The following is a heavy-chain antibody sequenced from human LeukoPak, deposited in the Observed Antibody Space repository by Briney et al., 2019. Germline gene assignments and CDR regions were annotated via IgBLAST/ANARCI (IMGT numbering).Heavy chain of an antibody. D-gene: IGHD1-1*01. CDR2: INTDASST. V-gene: IGHV3-74*01. Sequence: GGSLRLSCAASGFTFTNHWMHWVRQVPGKGLVWVSRINTDASSTTYADSVKGRFTISRDNAKNTLYLQMDSLRAEDTAVYYCARDTAWRFVDYWGQGTLVTVSS. CDR3: ARDTAWRFVDY. CDR1: GFTFTNHW. J-gene: IGHJ4*02.